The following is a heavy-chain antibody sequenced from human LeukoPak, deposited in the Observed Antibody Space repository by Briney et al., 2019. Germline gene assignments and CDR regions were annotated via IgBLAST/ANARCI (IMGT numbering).Heavy chain of an antibody. Sequence: GGSLRLSCAASGFTFSSYAMSWVRQAPGKGLEWVSYISANSGYIKFADSVRGRFTISRDNAKNSLYLQMNSLRAEGTAVYYCARDVSRVVPAARYFDYWGQGTLVTVSS. CDR2: ISANSGYI. J-gene: IGHJ4*02. V-gene: IGHV3-21*05. D-gene: IGHD2-2*01. CDR3: ARDVSRVVPAARYFDY. CDR1: GFTFSSYA.